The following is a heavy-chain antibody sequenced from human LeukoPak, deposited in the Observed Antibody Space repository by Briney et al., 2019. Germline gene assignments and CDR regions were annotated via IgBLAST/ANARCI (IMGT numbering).Heavy chain of an antibody. Sequence: GGSLRLSCAASGFILDTFCMNWVRQAPGKGLEWVSSISSSGSYIYYADSVKGRFTISRDTAKKSLYLQMDSMRAEDTGVYFCARTDDFWSGYSDYWGQGTLVTVSS. CDR2: ISSSGSYI. V-gene: IGHV3-21*01. CDR1: GFILDTFC. J-gene: IGHJ4*02. D-gene: IGHD3-3*01. CDR3: ARTDDFWSGYSDY.